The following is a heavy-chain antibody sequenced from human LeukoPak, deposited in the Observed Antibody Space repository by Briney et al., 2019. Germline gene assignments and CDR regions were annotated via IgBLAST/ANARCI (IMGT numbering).Heavy chain of an antibody. J-gene: IGHJ4*02. CDR3: ARDGRFPPEVLPRYFDY. D-gene: IGHD1-26*01. CDR1: GGSISSYY. V-gene: IGHV4-4*07. CDR2: ISTSGST. Sequence: SETLSLTCTVSGGSISSYYWSWIRQPAGKVLESIGHISTSGSTNYNPSLKSRVTISVETSKNQFSLKLSSVTAADTAVYYCARDGRFPPEVLPRYFDYWGQGTLVTVSS.